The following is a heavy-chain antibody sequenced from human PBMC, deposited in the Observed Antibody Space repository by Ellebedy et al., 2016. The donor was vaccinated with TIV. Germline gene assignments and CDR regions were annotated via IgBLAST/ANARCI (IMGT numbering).Heavy chain of an antibody. CDR3: ARDVNWSFGDS. CDR1: GFTFSNYV. J-gene: IGHJ4*02. CDR2: ISHDGSFT. V-gene: IGHV3-74*03. Sequence: GGSLRLSCAASGFTFSNYVMHWVRQAPGKGLEWVSRISHDGSFTTYEDSVQDRFTISRDNAKNILLLQVNSLRAEDTAVYFCARDVNWSFGDSWGQGILVTVSS. D-gene: IGHD2-21*01.